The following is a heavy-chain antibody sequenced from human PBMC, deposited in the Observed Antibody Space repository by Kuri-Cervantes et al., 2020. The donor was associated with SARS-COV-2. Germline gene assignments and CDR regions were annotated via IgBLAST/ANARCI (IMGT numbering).Heavy chain of an antibody. CDR2: IIPIFGTA. CDR1: GGTFSSYA. D-gene: IGHD3-22*01. J-gene: IGHJ4*02. CDR3: ARSYDSSGYYYSGSAYYFDY. V-gene: IGHV1-69*05. Sequence: SVKVSCKASGGTFSSYAISWVRQAPGQGLEWMGGIIPIFGTANYAQKFQGRVTITTDESTSTAYMELSSLRAEDTAVYYCARSYDSSGYYYSGSAYYFDYWGQGTLVTVSS.